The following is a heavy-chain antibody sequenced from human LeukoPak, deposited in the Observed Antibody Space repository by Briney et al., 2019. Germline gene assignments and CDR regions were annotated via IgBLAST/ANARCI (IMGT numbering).Heavy chain of an antibody. Sequence: GGSLRLSCAASGFTFSSYSMNWVRQAPGKGLEWVSYISSSSSTIYYADSVKGRFTISRDNAKNSLYLQMNSLRDEDTAVYYCARDQYDTWSRRGNFDSWGQGTLVIVSS. CDR1: GFTFSSYS. V-gene: IGHV3-48*02. J-gene: IGHJ4*02. CDR3: ARDQYDTWSRRGNFDS. D-gene: IGHD3-3*01. CDR2: ISSSSSTI.